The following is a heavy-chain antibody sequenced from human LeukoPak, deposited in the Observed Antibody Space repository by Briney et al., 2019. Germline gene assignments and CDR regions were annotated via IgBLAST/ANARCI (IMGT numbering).Heavy chain of an antibody. D-gene: IGHD3-16*01. Sequence: SETLSLTCSISGDSITTNSYWWGWIRQSPGKGLERIGSIYSSGNSYYNPSLKTRATISPDTPKNQYSLRLTSVTAADTAVYYCARRGIWDLQIGNWFDPWGQGILVTVSS. CDR2: IYSSGNS. CDR3: ARRGIWDLQIGNWFDP. CDR1: GDSITTNSYW. V-gene: IGHV4-39*01. J-gene: IGHJ5*02.